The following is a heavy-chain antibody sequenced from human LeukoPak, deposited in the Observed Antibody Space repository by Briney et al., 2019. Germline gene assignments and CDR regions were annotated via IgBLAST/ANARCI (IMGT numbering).Heavy chain of an antibody. J-gene: IGHJ6*03. CDR3: ASLVQWRALPGTYYYYYYMDV. V-gene: IGHV4-39*07. D-gene: IGHD6-19*01. Sequence: SETLSLTCTVSGGSISSSSYYWSWIRQPPGKGLQWIGEINHSGSTNYNPSLKSRVTISVDTSKNQFSLKLSSVTAADTAVYYCASLVQWRALPGTYYYYYYMDVWGKGTTVTISS. CDR1: GGSISSSSYY. CDR2: INHSGST.